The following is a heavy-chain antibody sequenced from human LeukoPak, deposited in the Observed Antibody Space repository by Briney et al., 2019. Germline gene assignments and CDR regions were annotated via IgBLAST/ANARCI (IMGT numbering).Heavy chain of an antibody. CDR3: ASPTHCSSTSCLPDY. V-gene: IGHV3-30-3*01. Sequence: GGSLRLSCAASGFTFSSYAMHWVRQAPGKGLEWVAVISYDGSNKYYADSVKGRFTISRDNSKNTLYLQMNSLRAEDTAVYYCASPTHCSSTSCLPDYWGQGTLVTVSS. D-gene: IGHD2-2*01. J-gene: IGHJ4*02. CDR1: GFTFSSYA. CDR2: ISYDGSNK.